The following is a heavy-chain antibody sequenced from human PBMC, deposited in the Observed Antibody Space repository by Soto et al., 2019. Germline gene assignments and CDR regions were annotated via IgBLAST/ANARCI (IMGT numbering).Heavy chain of an antibody. CDR3: ARMIGLYSSGWYWFDP. J-gene: IGHJ5*02. CDR1: GGSISSYY. D-gene: IGHD6-19*01. Sequence: SETLSLTCTVSGGSISSYYWSWIRQPPGKGLEWIGYIYYSGSTNYNPSLKSRVTISVDTSKNQFSLKLSSVTAADTAVYYCARMIGLYSSGWYWFDPWGQGTLVTVS. CDR2: IYYSGST. V-gene: IGHV4-59*01.